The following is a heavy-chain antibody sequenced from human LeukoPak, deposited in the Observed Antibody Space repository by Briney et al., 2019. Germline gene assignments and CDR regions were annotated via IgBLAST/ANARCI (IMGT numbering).Heavy chain of an antibody. D-gene: IGHD5-12*01. V-gene: IGHV3-23*01. Sequence: GGSLRLSCAASGFTFSSYAMSWVRQAPGKGLEWGSAISGSGGSTYYADSVKGRFTISRDNSKTTLYLQMNSLRAEDTAVYYCAKGVDSSPRWDAFDIWGQGTMVTVSS. CDR1: GFTFSSYA. CDR2: ISGSGGST. J-gene: IGHJ3*02. CDR3: AKGVDSSPRWDAFDI.